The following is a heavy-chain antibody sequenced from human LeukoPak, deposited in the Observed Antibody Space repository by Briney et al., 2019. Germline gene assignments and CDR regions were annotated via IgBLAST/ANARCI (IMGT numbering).Heavy chain of an antibody. D-gene: IGHD6-13*01. Sequence: GGSLRLSCAASGFTFSSYGMHWVRQPPGKGLEWVAFIRYDGSHKYYADSVKGRFTIPRDNSKNTLYLQMNSLRAEDTAVYYCASDSVIAAAGNTVDYWGQGTLVTVSS. V-gene: IGHV3-30*02. J-gene: IGHJ4*02. CDR1: GFTFSSYG. CDR3: ASDSVIAAAGNTVDY. CDR2: IRYDGSHK.